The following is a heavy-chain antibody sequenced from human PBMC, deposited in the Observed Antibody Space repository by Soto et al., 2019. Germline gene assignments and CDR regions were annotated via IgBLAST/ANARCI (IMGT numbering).Heavy chain of an antibody. CDR3: ARTRQGDPPTWFDP. V-gene: IGHV2-70*17. CDR1: GFSLSTSGMC. D-gene: IGHD3-16*01. Sequence: SGPTLVNPTQTLTLTCSFSGFSLSTSGMCGGWIRQPPGKALEWLAHIDWKDDKFYSSSLKTRLTISTDTSKNQVVLTMSNMDPVDTATYSCARTRQGDPPTWFDPWGQGILVTVSS. J-gene: IGHJ5*02. CDR2: IDWKDDK.